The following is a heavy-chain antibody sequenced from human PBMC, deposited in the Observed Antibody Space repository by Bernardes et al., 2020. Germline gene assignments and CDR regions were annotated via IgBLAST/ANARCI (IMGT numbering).Heavy chain of an antibody. Sequence: GGSLRLSCAASGFTFDDYGMSWVRQVPGKGLDWVSGINWNGGSTHYADSVRGRFSISRDNAKNSLFLQMNSLRVEDTALYYCARGGGSYSGQAFDIWGQGTMVTVSS. CDR2: INWNGGST. V-gene: IGHV3-20*04. CDR1: GFTFDDYG. D-gene: IGHD1-26*01. CDR3: ARGGGSYSGQAFDI. J-gene: IGHJ3*02.